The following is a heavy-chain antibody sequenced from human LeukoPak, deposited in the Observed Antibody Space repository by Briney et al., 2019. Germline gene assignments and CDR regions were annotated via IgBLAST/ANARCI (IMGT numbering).Heavy chain of an antibody. CDR2: ISYDGTNK. V-gene: IGHV3-30*03. CDR3: ARVELYASGWYGSIDY. CDR1: GFTFSSYG. D-gene: IGHD6-19*01. Sequence: GGSLGLSCAASGFTFSSYGMHWVRQAPGKGLDWVAVISYDGTNKYYADSVRGRFTISRDNSKNTLYLQMDSLRTEDTAVYYCARVELYASGWYGSIDYWGQGTLVAVSS. J-gene: IGHJ4*02.